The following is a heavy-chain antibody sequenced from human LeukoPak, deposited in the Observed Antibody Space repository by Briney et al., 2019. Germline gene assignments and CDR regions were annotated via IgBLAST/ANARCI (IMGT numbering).Heavy chain of an antibody. CDR3: ARGPRIYV. D-gene: IGHD3-10*01. CDR1: GGSFSGYY. J-gene: IGHJ6*04. CDR2: INHSGST. Sequence: PSETLSLTCAVYGGSFSGYYWSWIRQPPGKGLEWIGEINHSGSTNYNPSLKSRVTISVDTSKNQFSLKLSSVTAADTAVYYCARGPRIYVWGKGTTVTVSS. V-gene: IGHV4-34*01.